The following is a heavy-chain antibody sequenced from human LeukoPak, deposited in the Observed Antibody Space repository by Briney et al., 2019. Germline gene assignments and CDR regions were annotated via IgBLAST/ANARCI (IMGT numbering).Heavy chain of an antibody. CDR1: GFTFSSYA. D-gene: IGHD7-27*01. V-gene: IGHV3-23*01. CDR3: AKGPGVHLLTGDRYPYYFDY. J-gene: IGHJ4*02. Sequence: GGSLRLSCAASGFTFSSYAMSWVRQAPGKGLEWVSSISASGGSTYYADSVKGRFTISRDNSKNTLYLQMNSLRAEDTAVYYCAKGPGVHLLTGDRYPYYFDYWGQGTLVTVSS. CDR2: ISASGGST.